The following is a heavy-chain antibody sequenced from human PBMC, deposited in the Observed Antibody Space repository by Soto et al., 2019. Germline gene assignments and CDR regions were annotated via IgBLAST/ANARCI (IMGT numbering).Heavy chain of an antibody. Sequence: EVQLSESGGGLVQPGGSLRLSCAASGLTSGPYGMTWVRQAPGRGLEWVSTISGSGFSTHYAESVQGRFTISRDNSKNTMYLQMNSLRAEDTAVYYCAKDPTPRDFLFIHYFDSWCQGALFTVSS. CDR1: GLTSGPYG. J-gene: IGHJ4*02. CDR3: AKDPTPRDFLFIHYFDS. D-gene: IGHD3-10*02. V-gene: IGHV3-23*01. CDR2: ISGSGFST.